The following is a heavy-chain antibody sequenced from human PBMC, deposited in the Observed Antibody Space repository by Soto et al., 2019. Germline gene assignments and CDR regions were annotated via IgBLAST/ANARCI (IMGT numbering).Heavy chain of an antibody. CDR3: ARLYGDYANYYYYYGMDV. CDR2: IYTSGST. J-gene: IGHJ6*02. V-gene: IGHV4-4*07. CDR1: GGSISSYY. Sequence: LSLTCTVSGGSISSYYWSWIRQPAGKGLEWIGRIYTSGSTNYNPSLKSRVTMSVDTSKNQFSLKLSSVTAADTAVYYCARLYGDYANYYYYYGMDVWGQRTTVTVSS. D-gene: IGHD4-17*01.